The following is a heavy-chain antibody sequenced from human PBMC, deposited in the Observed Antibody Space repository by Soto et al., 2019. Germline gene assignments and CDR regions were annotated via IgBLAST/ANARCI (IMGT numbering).Heavy chain of an antibody. CDR3: ATDPVTAL. Sequence: GGSLRLSCAASGFTFSSYAMHWVRQAPGKGLEWVAVISYDGSNKYYADSVKGRFTISRDNSKNTLYLQMNSLRAEDTAVYYCATDPVTALWGQGTLVTVSS. D-gene: IGHD3-16*01. J-gene: IGHJ4*02. CDR2: ISYDGSNK. V-gene: IGHV3-30-3*01. CDR1: GFTFSSYA.